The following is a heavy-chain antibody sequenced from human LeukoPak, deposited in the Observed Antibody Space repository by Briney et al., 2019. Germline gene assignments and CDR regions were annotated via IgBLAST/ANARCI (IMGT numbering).Heavy chain of an antibody. CDR3: AKHSYDSSGYYSIDY. CDR2: IIGSVHST. J-gene: IGHJ4*02. V-gene: IGHV3-23*01. D-gene: IGHD3-22*01. Sequence: PGESLRLSCAASGFTLTSYAVSWVRQAPGKGLEWVSAIIGSVHSTYYADSVRGRFTISRDNSKNTLYLQMNSLRAGDTAVYYCAKHSYDSSGYYSIDYWGQGTLVTVFS. CDR1: GFTLTSYA.